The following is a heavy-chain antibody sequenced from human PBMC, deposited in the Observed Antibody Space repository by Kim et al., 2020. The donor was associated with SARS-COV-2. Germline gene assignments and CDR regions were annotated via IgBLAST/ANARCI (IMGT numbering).Heavy chain of an antibody. CDR3: TTIRELNWNGKKWVDY. CDR1: GFTFSNAY. Sequence: GGSLRLSCAASGFTFSNAYMSWVRQAPGKGLEWVGRINSKTDGGSTDYAATVKGRFTISRDDSKNTLYLQMNSLKTADTAVYYCTTIRELNWNGKKWVDYWGQGTLVTVSS. CDR2: INSKTDGGST. D-gene: IGHD1-1*01. V-gene: IGHV3-15*01. J-gene: IGHJ4*02.